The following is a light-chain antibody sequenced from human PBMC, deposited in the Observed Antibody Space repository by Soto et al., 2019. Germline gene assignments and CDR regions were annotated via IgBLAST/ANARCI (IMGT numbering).Light chain of an antibody. Sequence: QSVLTQPPSVSGAPGQRVTISCTGSSSNIGAGYDVHWYQQLPGTAPKLLIYGNSNRPSGVPDRFSGSKSGTSASLAITGLQAEDEADYYCQSYDSSLRGGVFGGGIKLTVL. CDR1: SSNIGAGYD. CDR3: QSYDSSLRGGV. J-gene: IGLJ2*01. CDR2: GNS. V-gene: IGLV1-40*01.